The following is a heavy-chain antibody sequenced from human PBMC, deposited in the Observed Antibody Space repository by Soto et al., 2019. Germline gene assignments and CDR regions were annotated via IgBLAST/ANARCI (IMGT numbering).Heavy chain of an antibody. CDR3: ASGRPNYYDSSGSLDP. CDR1: GGSFSGYY. CDR2: INHSGST. D-gene: IGHD3-22*01. V-gene: IGHV4-34*01. Sequence: QVQLQQWGAGLLKPSETLFLTSAFDGGSFSGYYWSWIRQPPGKGLEWMGAINHSGSTNYNPSLKSRVTIAVDTYENQFSMKLRSVTAADTAVYYGASGRPNYYDSSGSLDPWGQGTLVTVSS. J-gene: IGHJ5*02.